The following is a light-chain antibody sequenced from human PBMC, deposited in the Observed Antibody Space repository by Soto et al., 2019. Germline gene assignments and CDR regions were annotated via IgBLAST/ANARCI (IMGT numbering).Light chain of an antibody. CDR2: DAS. J-gene: IGKJ1*01. Sequence: DSQMTQSPSTLSASVGDRVTITCRASQSITNRLAWYQQKPGKAPKVLIYDASNLEYGVPSRFSGSGFGTEFILTISSLQPDDFATYWCQHYGGMWTFGQGTKVDIK. CDR3: QHYGGMWT. V-gene: IGKV1-5*01. CDR1: QSITNR.